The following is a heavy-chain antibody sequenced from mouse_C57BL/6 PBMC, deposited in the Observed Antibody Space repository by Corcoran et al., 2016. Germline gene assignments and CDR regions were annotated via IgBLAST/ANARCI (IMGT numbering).Heavy chain of an antibody. D-gene: IGHD2-4*01. CDR2: INTYSGVP. Sequence: QILLVQSGPELKKPGETVKISCKASGYTFTTYGMSWVKQAPGKGLKWMGWINTYSGVPTYADDFKGRFAFSLETSASTAYLQINNLKNEDTATYFCANDYGGFAYWGQGTLVTVSA. CDR3: ANDYGGFAY. J-gene: IGHJ3*01. CDR1: GYTFTTYG. V-gene: IGHV9-3*01.